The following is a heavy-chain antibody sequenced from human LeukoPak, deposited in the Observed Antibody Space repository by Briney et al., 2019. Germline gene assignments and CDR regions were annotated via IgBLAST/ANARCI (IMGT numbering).Heavy chain of an antibody. Sequence: GGSLRLSCAASGFTFRSYAMSWVRQAPGKGLEWVSGISGSGTNTDYADSVKGRFTISRDNSKNTLYLQMNSLRAEDTAVYYCARGHVLLRFGESDSYYFDYWGQGTLVTVSS. V-gene: IGHV3-23*01. CDR2: ISGSGTNT. CDR1: GFTFRSYA. CDR3: ARGHVLLRFGESDSYYFDY. J-gene: IGHJ4*02. D-gene: IGHD3-10*01.